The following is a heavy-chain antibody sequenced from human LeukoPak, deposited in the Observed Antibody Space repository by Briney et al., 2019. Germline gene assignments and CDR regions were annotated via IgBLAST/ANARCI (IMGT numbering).Heavy chain of an antibody. D-gene: IGHD2-2*01. CDR1: GFTFSTYS. CDR2: ISSSSSYI. Sequence: GGSLRLSCAASGFTFSTYSMNWVRQAPGKGLEWVSSISSSSSYIYYADSVKGRFTISRDNAKNSLYLQMNSLRAEDTSVYYCASAGYETLGYCSSTSCPKHYYYMDVWGKGTTVTVSS. J-gene: IGHJ6*03. CDR3: ASAGYETLGYCSSTSCPKHYYYMDV. V-gene: IGHV3-21*01.